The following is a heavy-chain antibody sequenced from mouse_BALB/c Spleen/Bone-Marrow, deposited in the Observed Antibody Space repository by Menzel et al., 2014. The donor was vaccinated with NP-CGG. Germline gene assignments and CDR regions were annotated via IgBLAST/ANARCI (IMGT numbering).Heavy chain of an antibody. D-gene: IGHD3-1*01. V-gene: IGHV1-80*01. CDR2: IYPGDGDT. CDR1: GCAFSTYW. CDR3: ARVGFSCDY. Sequence: QVQLKQSGAELVRPGSSVKISCKASGCAFSTYWMNWVKQRPGQGLEWIGQIYPGDGDTNYNGKFKGKATLTADRSSSTASMQLSSLTSEDSAVYFCARVGFSCDYWGQGTTLTVSS. J-gene: IGHJ2*01.